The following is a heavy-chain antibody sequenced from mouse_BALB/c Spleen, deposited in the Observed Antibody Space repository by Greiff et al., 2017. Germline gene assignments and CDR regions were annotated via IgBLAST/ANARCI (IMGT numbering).Heavy chain of an antibody. Sequence: QVQLKESGPGLVAPSQSLSITCTVSGFSLTSYGVHWVRQPPGKGLEWLGVIWAGGSTNYNSALMSRLSISKDNSKSQVFLKMNSLQTDDTAMYYCARRGLGDAMDYWGQGTSVTVSS. J-gene: IGHJ4*01. CDR1: GFSLTSYG. CDR2: IWAGGST. V-gene: IGHV2-9*02. CDR3: ARRGLGDAMDY. D-gene: IGHD3-3*01.